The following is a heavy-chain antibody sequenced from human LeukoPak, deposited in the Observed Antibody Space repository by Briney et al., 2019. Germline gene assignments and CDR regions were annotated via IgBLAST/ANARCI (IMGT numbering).Heavy chain of an antibody. J-gene: IGHJ4*02. D-gene: IGHD5-18*01. CDR3: ARPDTAMAEALWD. CDR1: GFTFSSYS. V-gene: IGHV3-30*03. CDR2: ISYDGSNK. Sequence: GGSLRLSCAASGFTFSSYSMHWVCQAPGKGLEWVAVISYDGSNKYYADSVKGRFTISRDNSKNTLYLQMNSLRAEDTAVYYCARPDTAMAEALWDWGQGTLVTVSS.